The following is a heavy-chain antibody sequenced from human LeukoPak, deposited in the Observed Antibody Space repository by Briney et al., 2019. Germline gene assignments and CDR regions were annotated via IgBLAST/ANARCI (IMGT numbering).Heavy chain of an antibody. V-gene: IGHV1-69*13. CDR1: GGTFSSYA. CDR2: IIPIFGTA. CDR3: ARDNCSGGSCYSPPPWARFDP. J-gene: IGHJ5*02. D-gene: IGHD2-15*01. Sequence: PSASVKVSCKASGGTFSSYAISWVRQAPGQGLEWMGGIIPIFGTANYAQKFQGRVTITADESTSTAYMELSSLRSEDTAVYYCARDNCSGGSCYSPPPWARFDPWGQGTLVTVSS.